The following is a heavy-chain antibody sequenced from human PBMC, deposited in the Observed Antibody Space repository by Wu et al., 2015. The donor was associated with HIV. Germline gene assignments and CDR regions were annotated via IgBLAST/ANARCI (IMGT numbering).Heavy chain of an antibody. CDR2: INPSGGST. CDR3: ARSSSYDYYYYMDV. V-gene: IGHV1-46*03. D-gene: IGHD6-6*01. Sequence: QVQLVQSGAEVKKPGASVKVSCKASGYTFTSYYMHWVRQAPGQGLEWMGIINPSGGSTSYAQKFQGRVTMTRDTSTSTVYMELSSLRSEDTAVYYCARSSSYDYYYYMDVVGQRDHGHRLL. CDR1: GYTFTSYY. J-gene: IGHJ6*03.